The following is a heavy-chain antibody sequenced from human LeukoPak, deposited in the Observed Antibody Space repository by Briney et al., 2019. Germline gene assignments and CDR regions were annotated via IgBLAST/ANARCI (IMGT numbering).Heavy chain of an antibody. CDR1: GGSFSGYY. V-gene: IGHV4-34*01. J-gene: IGHJ4*02. D-gene: IGHD3-10*01. Sequence: PSETLSLTCAVYGGSFSGYYWSWIRQPPGKGLEWIGEINHSGSTNYNPSLKSRVTISVDTSKNQFSLKLSSVTAADTAVYYCARGAITMVRGVIITGTFGYWGQGTLVTVSS. CDR2: INHSGST. CDR3: ARGAITMVRGVIITGTFGY.